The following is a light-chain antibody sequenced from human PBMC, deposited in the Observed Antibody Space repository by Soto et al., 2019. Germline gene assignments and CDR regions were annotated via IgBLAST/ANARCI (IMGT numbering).Light chain of an antibody. J-gene: IGKJ1*01. Sequence: EIILTQSPGTLALSPGDGATLSCRASQTVNRNYLAWYHPRPGQPPRLLIYGVSNRASGVPDRFSGDGSGTEFTLTIGRLDPDDFGVYYCLQYIDSPRTFGQGTRVE. CDR1: QTVNRNY. CDR3: LQYIDSPRT. V-gene: IGKV3-20*01. CDR2: GVS.